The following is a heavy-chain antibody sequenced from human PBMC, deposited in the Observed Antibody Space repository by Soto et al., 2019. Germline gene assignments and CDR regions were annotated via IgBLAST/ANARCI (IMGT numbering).Heavy chain of an antibody. V-gene: IGHV6-1*01. J-gene: IGHJ5*02. D-gene: IGHD6-19*01. CDR3: ARTRYSSGWYITWFDP. CDR1: GDSVSSNSAA. Sequence: SQTLSLTCAISGDSVSSNSAAWNWTRQSPSRGLEWLGRTYYRSKWYNDYAVSVKSRITINPDTSKNQFSLQLNSVTPEDTAVYYCARTRYSSGWYITWFDPWGQGTLVTVSS. CDR2: TYYRSKWYN.